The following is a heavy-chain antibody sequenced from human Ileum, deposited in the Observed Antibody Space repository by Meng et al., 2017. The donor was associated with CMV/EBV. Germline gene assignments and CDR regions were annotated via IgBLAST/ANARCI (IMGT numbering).Heavy chain of an antibody. D-gene: IGHD1-26*01. CDR3: ATLTSGTYSFDY. J-gene: IGHJ4*02. CDR2: IYYRRST. Sequence: VSGGSISSGGYYWSWIRQHPGKGLDWIGHIYYRRSTNYNPSLKSRVTISVDTSKNQFSLKLSSVTAADTAVYYCATLTSGTYSFDYWGQGTLVTVSS. V-gene: IGHV4-31*02. CDR1: GGSISSGGYY.